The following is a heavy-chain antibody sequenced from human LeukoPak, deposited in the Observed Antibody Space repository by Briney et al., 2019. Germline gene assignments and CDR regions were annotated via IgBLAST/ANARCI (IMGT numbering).Heavy chain of an antibody. Sequence: GGSLRLSCAASGFTFSSYGMHWVRQAPGKGLEWVAVIWYDGSSKYYADSVKGRFTISRDNSKNTLYLQMNSLRAEDTAVYYCARYYDSSGYMWFDPWGQGTLVTVSS. J-gene: IGHJ5*02. CDR2: IWYDGSSK. CDR3: ARYYDSSGYMWFDP. CDR1: GFTFSSYG. D-gene: IGHD3-22*01. V-gene: IGHV3-33*01.